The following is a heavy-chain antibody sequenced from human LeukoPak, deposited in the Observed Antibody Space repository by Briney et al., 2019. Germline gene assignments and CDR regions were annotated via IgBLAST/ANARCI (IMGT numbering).Heavy chain of an antibody. Sequence: SETPSLTCTVPGGSISSTTYCGGWTRLPPGRWREWSRSNSGITYHNPSLKSRVTIPADTSKNQSSLKLNSVPAADTAVYYCARHGSYYFWFDPWGQGTVAAVPS. CDR1: GGSISSTTYC. V-gene: IGHV4-39*01. CDR2: NSGIT. J-gene: IGHJ5*02. CDR3: ARHGSYYFWFDP. D-gene: IGHD1-26*01.